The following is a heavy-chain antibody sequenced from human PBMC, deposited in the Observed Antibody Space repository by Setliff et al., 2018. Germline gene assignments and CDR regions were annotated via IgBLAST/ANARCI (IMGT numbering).Heavy chain of an antibody. D-gene: IGHD3-16*02. CDR3: VNSYRGYDDYPDY. J-gene: IGHJ4*02. V-gene: IGHV3-7*03. Sequence: GGSLRLSCAASGFTFSSYWMSWVRQAPGKGLEWVANIKQDGSDKYYVDSVKGRFTISRDNAKNSLSLQMNSLRVEDTAVYYCVNSYRGYDDYPDYWGQGTLVTVSS. CDR2: IKQDGSDK. CDR1: GFTFSSYW.